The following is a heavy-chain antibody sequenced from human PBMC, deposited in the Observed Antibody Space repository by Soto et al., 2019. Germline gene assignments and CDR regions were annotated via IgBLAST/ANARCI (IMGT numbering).Heavy chain of an antibody. J-gene: IGHJ5*02. D-gene: IGHD6-6*01. V-gene: IGHV4-34*01. CDR2: INHSGST. CDR3: ARVLRENIAARSELNWFDP. CDR1: GGSFSGYY. Sequence: SETLSLTCAVYGGSFSGYYWSWIRQPPGKGLEWIGEINHSGSTNYNPSLKSRVTISVDTSKNQFSLKLSSVTAADTAVYYCARVLRENIAARSELNWFDPWGQGTLVTVSS.